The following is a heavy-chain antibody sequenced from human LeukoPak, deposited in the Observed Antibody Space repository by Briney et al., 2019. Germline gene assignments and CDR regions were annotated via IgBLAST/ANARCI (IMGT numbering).Heavy chain of an antibody. J-gene: IGHJ5*02. D-gene: IGHD6-6*01. CDR3: ARDLSFYSSSYNWFDP. V-gene: IGHV3-7*01. CDR1: GFIFSNYW. Sequence: PGGSLRLSCAASGFIFSNYWLTWVRQAPGKGLEWVANIKPDGSEKNYVDSVKGRFTISRDNAKNSLYLQMNSLRAEDTAVYYCARDLSFYSSSYNWFDPWGQGTLVTVSS. CDR2: IKPDGSEK.